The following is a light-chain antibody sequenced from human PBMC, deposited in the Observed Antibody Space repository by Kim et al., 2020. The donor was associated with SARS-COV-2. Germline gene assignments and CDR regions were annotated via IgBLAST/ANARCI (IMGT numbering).Light chain of an antibody. CDR1: SLRSYY. CDR3: SSRDSSSHHVI. Sequence: ALGQTVGITCQGDSLRSYYARWYQQRPGQAPVLVIYGKNYRPAGIPDRISGSSSGDTSSLTISGAQAEDEADYYCSSRDSSSHHVIFGGGTQLTVL. V-gene: IGLV3-19*01. CDR2: GKN. J-gene: IGLJ2*01.